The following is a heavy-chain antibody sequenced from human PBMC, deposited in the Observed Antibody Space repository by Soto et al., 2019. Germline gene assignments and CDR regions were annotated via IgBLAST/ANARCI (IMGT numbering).Heavy chain of an antibody. CDR3: ARFKAAAGNI. CDR2: INHSGST. CDR1: GGSFSGYY. V-gene: IGHV4-34*01. J-gene: IGHJ4*02. Sequence: SETLSLTCAVYGGSFSGYYWSWIRQPPGKGLEWIGEINHSGSTNYDPSLKSRVTISVDTSKNQFSLKLSSVTAADTAVYYCARFKAAAGNIWGQGTLVTVSS. D-gene: IGHD6-13*01.